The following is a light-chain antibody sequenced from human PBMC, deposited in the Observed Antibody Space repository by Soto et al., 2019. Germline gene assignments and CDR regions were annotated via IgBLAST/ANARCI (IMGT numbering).Light chain of an antibody. CDR3: QQRSNPIS. Sequence: EIVLTQSPATLSLSPGERATLSCRASQSVSSYLAWYQQKPGQAPRLLIYDASNSATGIPARLSGSGSGTDFTLTISSLEPEDFAVYYCQQRSNPISCGQGTRLEIK. J-gene: IGKJ5*01. CDR2: DAS. CDR1: QSVSSY. V-gene: IGKV3-11*01.